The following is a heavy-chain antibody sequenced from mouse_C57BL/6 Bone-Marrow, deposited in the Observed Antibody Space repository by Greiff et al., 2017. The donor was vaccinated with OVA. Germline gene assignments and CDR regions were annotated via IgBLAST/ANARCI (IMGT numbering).Heavy chain of an antibody. CDR2: ISDGGSYT. CDR3: ARAPVITTVVDHFDY. J-gene: IGHJ2*01. D-gene: IGHD1-1*01. V-gene: IGHV5-4*03. CDR1: GFTFSSYA. Sequence: EVKSVESGGGLVKPGGSLKLSCAASGFTFSSYAMSWVRQTPEKRLEWVATISDGGSYTYYPDNVKGRFTISRDNAKNNLYLQMSHLKSEDTAMYYCARAPVITTVVDHFDYWGQGTTLTVSS.